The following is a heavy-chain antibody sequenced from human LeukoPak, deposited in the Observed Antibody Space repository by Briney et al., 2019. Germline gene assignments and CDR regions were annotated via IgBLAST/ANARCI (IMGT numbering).Heavy chain of an antibody. CDR3: SGRDSSRNPWAY. CDR1: GFTFNTFW. Sequence: GGSLRLSCAASGFTFNTFWMNWVRLAPGRGLEWLANIRPDGSDKYYVDSVRGRFTISRYNGKNLVYLEMNSLRVEDTAVYYCSGRDSSRNPWAYWGQGTLVSVSS. V-gene: IGHV3-7*01. D-gene: IGHD2-2*01. CDR2: IRPDGSDK. J-gene: IGHJ4*02.